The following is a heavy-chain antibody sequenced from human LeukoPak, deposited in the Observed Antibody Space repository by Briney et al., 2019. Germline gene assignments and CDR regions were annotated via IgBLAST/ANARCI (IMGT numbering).Heavy chain of an antibody. CDR3: ALIVAAGSGEYYFDY. Sequence: GEPLKISCKGSGYSFTSYWIGWVRQMPGKGLEWMGIIYPGDSDVRYSPSFQGQVTISADKSISTAYLQWSSLKASDTAMYYCALIVAAGSGEYYFDYWGQGTLVTVSS. J-gene: IGHJ4*02. CDR2: IYPGDSDV. D-gene: IGHD1-26*01. CDR1: GYSFTSYW. V-gene: IGHV5-51*01.